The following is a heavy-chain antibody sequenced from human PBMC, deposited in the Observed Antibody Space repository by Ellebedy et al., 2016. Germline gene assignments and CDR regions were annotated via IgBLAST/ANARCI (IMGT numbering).Heavy chain of an antibody. CDR1: GFTFDDYA. Sequence: SLKISXAASGFTFDDYAMHWVRQAPGKGLEWVSGISWNSGSIGYADSVKSRFTISRDNAKNSLYLQMNSLRAEDTALYYCAKDRGSTYYYYMDVWGKGTTVTVSS. CDR3: AKDRGSTYYYYMDV. D-gene: IGHD3-10*01. CDR2: ISWNSGSI. J-gene: IGHJ6*03. V-gene: IGHV3-9*01.